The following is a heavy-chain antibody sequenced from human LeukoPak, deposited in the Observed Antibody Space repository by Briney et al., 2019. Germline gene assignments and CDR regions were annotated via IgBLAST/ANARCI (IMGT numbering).Heavy chain of an antibody. J-gene: IGHJ1*01. D-gene: IGHD2-15*01. CDR2: ISGSGGST. Sequence: GGSLRLSCAASGFTVSSYAMSWVRQAPGKGLEWVSAISGSGGSTYYADSVKGRFTISRDNSKNTLYLQMNSLRAEDTAVYYCAKFCSGGSCYSYFQHWGQGTLVTVSS. CDR3: AKFCSGGSCYSYFQH. V-gene: IGHV3-23*01. CDR1: GFTVSSYA.